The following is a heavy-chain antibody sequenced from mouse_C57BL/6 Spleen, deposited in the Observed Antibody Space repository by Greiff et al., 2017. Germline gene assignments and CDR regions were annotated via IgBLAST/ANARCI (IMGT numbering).Heavy chain of an antibody. V-gene: IGHV5-4*03. CDR3: ASDPHYYGSSYLDFDY. CDR2: ISDGGRYT. D-gene: IGHD1-1*01. Sequence: EVKLMESGGGLVKPGGSLKISCAASGFTFSSYAMSWVRQTPEKRLEWVATISDGGRYTYYPDNVKGRFTISRDNAKNNLYLQMSHLKSADTAMYYCASDPHYYGSSYLDFDYWGQGTTLTVSS. CDR1: GFTFSSYA. J-gene: IGHJ2*01.